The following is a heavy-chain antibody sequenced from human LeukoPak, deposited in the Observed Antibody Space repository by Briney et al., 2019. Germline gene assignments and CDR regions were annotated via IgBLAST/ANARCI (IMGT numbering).Heavy chain of an antibody. V-gene: IGHV3-53*01. CDR1: GFTVSSNY. D-gene: IGHD3-22*01. CDR3: ARIDTMIVVDAFDI. Sequence: PGGSLRLSCAASGFTVSSNYMSWVRQAPGKGLEWVSVIYSGGSTYYADSVKGRFTISRDNSKNTLYLQMNSLRAEDTAVYYCARIDTMIVVDAFDIWGQGTMVTVSS. CDR2: IYSGGST. J-gene: IGHJ3*02.